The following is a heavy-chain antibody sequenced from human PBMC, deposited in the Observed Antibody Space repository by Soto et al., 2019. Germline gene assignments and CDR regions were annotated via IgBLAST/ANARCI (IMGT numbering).Heavy chain of an antibody. CDR1: GFPFRSYA. CDR2: VWSDGTNT. CDR3: ARALTVTDYFDY. Sequence: QVQLTESGGGVVQPGRSLRLSCEASGFPFRSYAMHWVRQAPGKGLEWVAAVWSDGTNTYYADSVQGRFTIARDNSKNTLYLEMNSLRGEDTAVYYCARALTVTDYFDYWGQGALVTVSS. D-gene: IGHD4-17*01. J-gene: IGHJ4*02. V-gene: IGHV3-33*01.